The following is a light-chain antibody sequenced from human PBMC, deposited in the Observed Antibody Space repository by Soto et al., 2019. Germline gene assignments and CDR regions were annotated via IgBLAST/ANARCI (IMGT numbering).Light chain of an antibody. Sequence: VVLTESPVTLSLSLWTSATLSCRASQSFRGLLAWFQQKPGQAPRLLIEGASSRATGIPDRFTGSGSGTDFSLTINRLEPEDFAVYYCQQYGGMWTFGQGTKVDI. CDR3: QQYGGMWT. J-gene: IGKJ1*01. V-gene: IGKV3-20*01. CDR2: GAS. CDR1: QSFRGL.